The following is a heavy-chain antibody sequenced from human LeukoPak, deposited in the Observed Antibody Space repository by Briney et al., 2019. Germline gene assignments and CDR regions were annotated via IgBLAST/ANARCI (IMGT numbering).Heavy chain of an antibody. CDR2: IYSGGST. Sequence: GGSLRLSCAASGFIVSNNYMTWVRQAPGKGLEWVSKIYSGGSTYYADSVKGRFTVSRDDSKNTLYLQMNSLRAEDTAVYYCARDWLNYGSPYYSMDVWGQGTTVTVSS. CDR1: GFIVSNNY. J-gene: IGHJ6*02. CDR3: ARDWLNYGSPYYSMDV. V-gene: IGHV3-53*01. D-gene: IGHD4-17*01.